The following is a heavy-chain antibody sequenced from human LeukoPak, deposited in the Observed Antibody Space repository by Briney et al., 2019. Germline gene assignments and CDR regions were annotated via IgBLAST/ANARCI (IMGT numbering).Heavy chain of an antibody. CDR2: INHSGST. V-gene: IGHV4-39*07. CDR1: GGSISSSSYY. Sequence: PSETLSLTCTVSGGSISSSSYYWSWIRQPPGKGLEWIGEINHSGSTNYNPSLKSRVTISVDTSKNQFSLKLTSVTAADTAVYYCAHWLSTTGYFDYWGQGTLVTVSS. CDR3: AHWLSTTGYFDY. D-gene: IGHD3-9*01. J-gene: IGHJ4*02.